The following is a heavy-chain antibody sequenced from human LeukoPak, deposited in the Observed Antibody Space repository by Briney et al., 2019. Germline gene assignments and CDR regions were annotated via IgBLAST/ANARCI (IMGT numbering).Heavy chain of an antibody. CDR1: GFTFSSYA. Sequence: GGSLRLSCAASGFTFSSYAMSWDRQAPGKGLEWVSAISGSGGSTYYADSVKGRFTISRDNSKNTLYLQMNSLRAEDTAVYYCARDIAGSGTYYSDYWGQGTLVTVSS. CDR3: ARDIAGSGTYYSDY. CDR2: ISGSGGST. V-gene: IGHV3-23*01. J-gene: IGHJ4*02. D-gene: IGHD3-10*01.